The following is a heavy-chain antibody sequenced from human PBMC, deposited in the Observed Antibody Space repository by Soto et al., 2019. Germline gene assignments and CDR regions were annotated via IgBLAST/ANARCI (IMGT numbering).Heavy chain of an antibody. Sequence: ASVKVSFKAPRDTFTSYYINWVRQAPGQGLEWMGVINPHGGSTAYAQKFKGRVTLTRDTSASTVYMEVSSLTSEDTAMYYCAVPAARGGMDVWGQGTTVTVSS. V-gene: IGHV1-46*01. CDR2: INPHGGST. D-gene: IGHD2-2*01. J-gene: IGHJ6*02. CDR1: RDTFTSYY. CDR3: AVPAARGGMDV.